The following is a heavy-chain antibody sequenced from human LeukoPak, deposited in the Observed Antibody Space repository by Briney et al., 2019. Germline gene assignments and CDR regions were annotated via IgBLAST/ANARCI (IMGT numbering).Heavy chain of an antibody. J-gene: IGHJ4*02. CDR3: AKRHYDFWSGYQNQMYYFDY. CDR1: GFTFSSYA. D-gene: IGHD3-3*01. Sequence: GGSLRLSCAASGFTFSSYAMGWVRQAPGKGLEWVSAISGSGVSTYYADSVKGRFTISRDNSKNTLYLQMNSLRAEDTAVYYCAKRHYDFWSGYQNQMYYFDYWGQGTLVTVSS. CDR2: ISGSGVST. V-gene: IGHV3-23*01.